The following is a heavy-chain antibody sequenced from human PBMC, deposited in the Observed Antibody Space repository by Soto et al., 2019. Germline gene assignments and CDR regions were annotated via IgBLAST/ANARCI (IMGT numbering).Heavy chain of an antibody. Sequence: ASVKVSCKASGYTFTSYGISWVRQAPGQGLEWMGWISAYNGNTNYAQKLQGRVTMTTDTSTSTAYMELRSLRSDDTAVYYCARDTGSYYDSSGYYPLDYWGQGTLVT. CDR3: ARDTGSYYDSSGYYPLDY. CDR1: GYTFTSYG. D-gene: IGHD3-22*01. CDR2: ISAYNGNT. V-gene: IGHV1-18*04. J-gene: IGHJ4*02.